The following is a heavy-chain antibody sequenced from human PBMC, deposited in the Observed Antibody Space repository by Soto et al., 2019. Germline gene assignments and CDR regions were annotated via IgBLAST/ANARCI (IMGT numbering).Heavy chain of an antibody. CDR1: GGSISSYY. J-gene: IGHJ4*02. CDR3: ARGESYSDY. V-gene: IGHV4-59*01. CDR2: IYYSGST. Sequence: PSETLSLTCTVSGGSISSYYWSWIRQPPGKGLEWIGYIYYSGSTNYNPSLKSRVTISVDTSKNQFSLKLSSVTAAGTAVYYCARGESYSDYWGQGTLVTVSS.